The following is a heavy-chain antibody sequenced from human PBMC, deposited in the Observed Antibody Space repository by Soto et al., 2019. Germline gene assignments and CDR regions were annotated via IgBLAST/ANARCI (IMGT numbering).Heavy chain of an antibody. Sequence: PGGSLRLSSTASGFTFSSYAMSWVRQAPGKGLEWVSAISGSGGSTYYADSVKGRFTISRDNSKNTLYLQMNSLRVEDTAVYSCAKGYRSSWSNNWFDPWGQGTLVTVSS. D-gene: IGHD6-13*01. CDR2: ISGSGGST. V-gene: IGHV3-23*01. J-gene: IGHJ5*02. CDR1: GFTFSSYA. CDR3: AKGYRSSWSNNWFDP.